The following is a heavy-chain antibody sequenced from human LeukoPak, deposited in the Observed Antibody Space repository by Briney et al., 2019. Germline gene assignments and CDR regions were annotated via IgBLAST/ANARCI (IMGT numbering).Heavy chain of an antibody. D-gene: IGHD3-10*01. Sequence: GESLKISCKGSGYSFTSYWIGWVRQMPGKGLEWMGIIYPGDSDTRYSPSFQGQVTISADKSISTAYLQWSSLKASDTAMYYCAREGLYYYGSGSPSFPNWFEPWGQGTLVTVSS. CDR2: IYPGDSDT. CDR3: AREGLYYYGSGSPSFPNWFEP. V-gene: IGHV5-51*01. CDR1: GYSFTSYW. J-gene: IGHJ5*02.